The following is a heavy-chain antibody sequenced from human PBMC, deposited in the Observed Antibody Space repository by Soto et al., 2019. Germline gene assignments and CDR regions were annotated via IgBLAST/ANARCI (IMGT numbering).Heavy chain of an antibody. CDR2: IYYSGST. D-gene: IGHD2-15*01. V-gene: IGHV4-39*01. Sequence: SETLSLTCSVSDGSIISSSYYWGWIRQPPGKGLEWIGSIYYSGSTYYNPSLKSRVTISVDTSKNQFSLKLSSVAAADTAVYYCARLARTVVVVAATRLGPHYYYMDVWGKGATVTVSS. CDR3: ARLARTVVVVAATRLGPHYYYMDV. CDR1: DGSIISSSYY. J-gene: IGHJ6*03.